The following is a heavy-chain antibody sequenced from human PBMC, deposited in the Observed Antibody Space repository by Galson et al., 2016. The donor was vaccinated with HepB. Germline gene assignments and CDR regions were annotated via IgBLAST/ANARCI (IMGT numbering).Heavy chain of an antibody. CDR3: ARRGARPPYYFDY. D-gene: IGHD5-12*01. J-gene: IGHJ4*02. CDR1: GFTFSSNA. Sequence: SLRLSCAASGFTFSSNAMHWVRQAPGKGLEWVAGVSNDGTNKYYAYSVKGRFTISRDNSKNALYLQMNRLRAEDTAVYYCARRGARPPYYFDYWGQGTLVTVSS. CDR2: VSNDGTNK. V-gene: IGHV3-30-3*01.